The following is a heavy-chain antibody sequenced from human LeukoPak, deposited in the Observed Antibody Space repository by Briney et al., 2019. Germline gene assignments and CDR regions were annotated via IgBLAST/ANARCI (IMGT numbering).Heavy chain of an antibody. Sequence: ASVKVSCKASGYTFTSNYIHWVRQAPGQGLEWMGMIYPRDGSTSYAQKFQGRVTVTRDTSTSTAYMELRSLRSDDTAVYYCARKLPHYYGSGSSFDPWGQGTLVTVSS. D-gene: IGHD3-10*01. V-gene: IGHV1-46*01. CDR2: IYPRDGST. J-gene: IGHJ5*02. CDR1: GYTFTSNY. CDR3: ARKLPHYYGSGSSFDP.